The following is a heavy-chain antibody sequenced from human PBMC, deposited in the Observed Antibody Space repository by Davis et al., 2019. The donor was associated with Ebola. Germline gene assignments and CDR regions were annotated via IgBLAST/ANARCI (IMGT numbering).Heavy chain of an antibody. V-gene: IGHV3-74*01. J-gene: IGHJ4*02. Sequence: PGGSLRLSCAASEFTFSYYWMHWVRQAPGKGLVWVSRINRDGSSTSYADSVKGRFTISRDNAKKTMFLQMNSLRAEDTAVYYCAREGIEVSDYFDYWGQGTLVTVSS. D-gene: IGHD1-26*01. CDR2: INRDGSST. CDR3: AREGIEVSDYFDY. CDR1: EFTFSYYW.